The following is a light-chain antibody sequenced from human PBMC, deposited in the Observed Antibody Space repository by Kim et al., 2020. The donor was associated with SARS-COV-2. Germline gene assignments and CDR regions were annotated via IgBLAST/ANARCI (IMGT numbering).Light chain of an antibody. CDR2: LGS. V-gene: IGKV2-28*01. Sequence: DIVMTQSPLSLPVTPGEPASISCRSSQSLLQSDDSNHLEWYVHKPGQSPHLLIYLGSTRASGVPDRFSGSGSGTDFTLKISRVEAEDVGIYYCMQTLQTPWTFGQGTKVDIK. CDR3: MQTLQTPWT. CDR1: QSLLQSDDSNH. J-gene: IGKJ1*01.